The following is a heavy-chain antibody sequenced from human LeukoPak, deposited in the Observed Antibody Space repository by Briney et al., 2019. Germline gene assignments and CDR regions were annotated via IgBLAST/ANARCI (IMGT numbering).Heavy chain of an antibody. V-gene: IGHV4-31*03. CDR1: GVSISSCGYY. CDR2: IYYSGTT. CDR3: ARSLKRAFAFDI. D-gene: IGHD3-3*02. Sequence: PSQTLSLTCTVSGVSISSCGYYWSWIRQQPGKGLEWTGYIYYSGTTYYNPALKSRATISADTTKNQFSLKLSSVTAADTAVYYCARSLKRAFAFDIWGQGTMVTVSS. J-gene: IGHJ3*02.